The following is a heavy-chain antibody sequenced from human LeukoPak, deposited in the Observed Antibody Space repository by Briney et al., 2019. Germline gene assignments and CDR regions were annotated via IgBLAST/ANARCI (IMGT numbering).Heavy chain of an antibody. CDR3: ARVTSCSSTSCYEAWWVWFDP. Sequence: ASVKVSCMASGYTFTSYGISWVRQAPGQGLEWMGWISAYNGNTNYAQKLQGRVTMTTDTSTSTAYMELRSLRSDDTAVYYCARVTSCSSTSCYEAWWVWFDPWGQGTLVTVSS. D-gene: IGHD2-2*01. CDR2: ISAYNGNT. CDR1: GYTFTSYG. V-gene: IGHV1-18*01. J-gene: IGHJ5*02.